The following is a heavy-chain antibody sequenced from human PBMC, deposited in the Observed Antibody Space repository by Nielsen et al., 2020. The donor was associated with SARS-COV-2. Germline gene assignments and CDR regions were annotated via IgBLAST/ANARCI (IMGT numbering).Heavy chain of an antibody. CDR3: AGISSALDY. CDR1: GGSISSSSYY. V-gene: IGHV4-39*07. CDR2: IYYSGST. J-gene: IGHJ4*02. D-gene: IGHD3-22*01. Sequence: GSLRLSCTVSGGSISSSSYYWGWIRQPPGKGLEWIGSIYYSGSTYYNPSLKSRVTISVDTSKNQFSLKLSSVTAADTAVYYCAGISSALDYWGQGTLVTVSS.